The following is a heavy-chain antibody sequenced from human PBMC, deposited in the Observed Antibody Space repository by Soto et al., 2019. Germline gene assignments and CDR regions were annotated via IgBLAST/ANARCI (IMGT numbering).Heavy chain of an antibody. CDR3: AKRGYSALTDYYMAV. Sequence: GGSLRLSCAASGFTFSSYAMSWVRQAPGKGLEWVSAISGSGGSTYYADSVKGRFTISRENSKNTLYLQMNSLRAEDTAVYYFAKRGYSALTDYYMAVWGKGTTVTVSS. CDR1: GFTFSSYA. D-gene: IGHD5-12*01. CDR2: ISGSGGST. J-gene: IGHJ6*03. V-gene: IGHV3-23*01.